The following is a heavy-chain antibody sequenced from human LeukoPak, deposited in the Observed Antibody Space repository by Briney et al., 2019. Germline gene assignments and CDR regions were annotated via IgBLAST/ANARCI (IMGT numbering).Heavy chain of an antibody. Sequence: SETLSLTCTVSGGSISNYYWTWIRQPPGKGLEWIGFISYSGSTSYNPSLKSRVTISLDTSKNQFSLKLSSVTAADTAVYYCARAYYFDSSGYDDAFDIWGQGTMVTVSS. CDR1: GGSISNYY. D-gene: IGHD3-22*01. V-gene: IGHV4-59*01. CDR3: ARAYYFDSSGYDDAFDI. J-gene: IGHJ3*02. CDR2: ISYSGST.